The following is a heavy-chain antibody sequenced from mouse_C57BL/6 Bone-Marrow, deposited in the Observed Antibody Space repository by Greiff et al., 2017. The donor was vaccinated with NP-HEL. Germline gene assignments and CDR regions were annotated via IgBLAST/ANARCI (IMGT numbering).Heavy chain of an antibody. CDR2: ISSGGSYT. CDR3: ASPITTVVGRFAY. CDR1: GFTFSSYG. J-gene: IGHJ3*01. D-gene: IGHD1-1*01. V-gene: IGHV5-6*01. Sequence: VQLVESGGDLVKPGGSLKLSCAASGFTFSSYGMSWVRQTPDKRLEWVATISSGGSYTYYPDSVKGRFTISRDNAKNTLYLQMSSLKSEDTAMYYCASPITTVVGRFAYWGQGTLVTVSA.